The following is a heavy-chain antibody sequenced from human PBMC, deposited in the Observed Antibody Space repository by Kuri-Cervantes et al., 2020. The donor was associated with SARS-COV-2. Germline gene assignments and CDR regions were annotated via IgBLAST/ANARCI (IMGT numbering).Heavy chain of an antibody. D-gene: IGHD4-23*01. V-gene: IGHV3-23*01. CDR3: AKSLGLRWYYFDY. CDR2: ISGSGGST. J-gene: IGHJ4*02. Sequence: GGSLRLSCVASGLNLKYYTMNWVRQAPGKGLEWVSSISGSGGSTYYADSVRGRFTISRDNSKNTLHLQMNSLRAEDTAVYYCAKSLGLRWYYFDYWGQRSLVTVSS. CDR1: GLNLKYYT.